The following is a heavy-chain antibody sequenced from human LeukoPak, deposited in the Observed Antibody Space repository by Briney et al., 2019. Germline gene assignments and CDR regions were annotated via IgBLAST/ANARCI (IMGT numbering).Heavy chain of an antibody. V-gene: IGHV3-30-3*01. CDR1: GFTFRNYA. CDR3: ARAFCDRSSCRIGAFDI. CDR2: ISYDGSDK. D-gene: IGHD6-13*01. J-gene: IGHJ3*02. Sequence: PGGSLRLSCAASGFTFRNYAIHWVRQAPGKGLEWVGVISYDGSDKYYADSVKGRFTISRDNSKNTLFLQMDSLRAEDTAVYHCARAFCDRSSCRIGAFDIWGQGTMVSVSS.